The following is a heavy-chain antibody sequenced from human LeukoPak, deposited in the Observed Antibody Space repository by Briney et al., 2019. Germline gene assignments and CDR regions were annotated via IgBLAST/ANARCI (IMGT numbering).Heavy chain of an antibody. CDR2: ISTCGST. V-gene: IGHV4-4*09. Sequence: PSETLSLTCAVSAASISNYYWSWIRQAPGKGLEWIGYISTCGSTNYNPSLKSRVSISLDTSKNRFSLNLNFVTAADTAVYYCASPRSGYRYTFDYWGQGALVTVSS. J-gene: IGHJ4*02. CDR3: ASPRSGYRYTFDY. CDR1: AASISNYY. D-gene: IGHD3-22*01.